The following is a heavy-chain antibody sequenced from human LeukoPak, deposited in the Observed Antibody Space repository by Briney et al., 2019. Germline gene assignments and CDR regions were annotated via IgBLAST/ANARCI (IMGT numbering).Heavy chain of an antibody. CDR3: ARDLEMAGTGAYYFDY. D-gene: IGHD5-24*01. Sequence: ASVKVSCKASGYTFTGYYMHWVRQAAGQGLEWMGWINPNSGGTNYAQKFQGRVTMTRDTSISTAYMELSRLRSDDTAVYYCARDLEMAGTGAYYFDYWGQGTLVTVSS. CDR2: INPNSGGT. CDR1: GYTFTGYY. V-gene: IGHV1-2*02. J-gene: IGHJ4*02.